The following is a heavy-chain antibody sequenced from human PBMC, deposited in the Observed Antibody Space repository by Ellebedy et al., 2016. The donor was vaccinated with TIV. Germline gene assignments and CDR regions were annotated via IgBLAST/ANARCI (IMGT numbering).Heavy chain of an antibody. CDR3: ARASIGPGNYELVY. J-gene: IGHJ4*02. D-gene: IGHD1-7*01. V-gene: IGHV4-61*01. CDR1: GGSVSSGSYY. CDR2: IYYSEST. Sequence: GSLRLSXTVSGGSVSSGSYYWTWIRQPPGKGLEWIGHIYYSESTDYSPSLQSRVTIAVDTSKNQFSLKLTSVTTADTAVYYCARASIGPGNYELVYWGQGTLVTVSS.